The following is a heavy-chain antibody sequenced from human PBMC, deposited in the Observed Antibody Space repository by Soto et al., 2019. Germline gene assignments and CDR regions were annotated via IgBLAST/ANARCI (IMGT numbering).Heavy chain of an antibody. V-gene: IGHV4-59*08. CDR3: ARHGDCSSISCSYFHYMDV. J-gene: IGHJ6*03. D-gene: IGHD2-2*01. CDR2: MYYSGST. Sequence: PSETLSLTCTVSGGSIRSQYWSWIRQPPGKGLEWIGYMYYSGSTNYNPSLKGRVILSVDTSKDQFSLKLSSVTAADTAVYYCARHGDCSSISCSYFHYMDVWGKGTTVTVSS. CDR1: GGSIRSQY.